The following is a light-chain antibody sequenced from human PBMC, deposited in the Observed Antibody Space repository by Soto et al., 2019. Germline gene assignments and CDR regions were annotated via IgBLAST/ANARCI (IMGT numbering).Light chain of an antibody. CDR3: HQYGASPRT. V-gene: IGKV3-20*01. J-gene: IGKJ1*01. Sequence: SVLTQSPGTLSLAPGDSATLSCRASQRVDTSFLAWYLQKPGQAPRPLIYGTSNRAPGIPDRFSARGSGTDFTLAISRLGPEDFAVYVCHQYGASPRTLGQGTKVEI. CDR2: GTS. CDR1: QRVDTSF.